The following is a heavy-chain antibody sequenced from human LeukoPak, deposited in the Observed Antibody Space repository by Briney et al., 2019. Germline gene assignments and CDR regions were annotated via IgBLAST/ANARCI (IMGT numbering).Heavy chain of an antibody. V-gene: IGHV5-51*01. CDR1: GYSFTNYW. D-gene: IGHD2-8*02. CDR3: ARKQGAYGGCFDY. Sequence: LGESLQISCKGSGYSFTNYWIGWVRQMPGKGLELMGIIYPGNSDTRYSPSFQGQVTISADKSISTAYLQWNSLKASDTAMYYCARKQGAYGGCFDYWGQGILVTVSS. CDR2: IYPGNSDT. J-gene: IGHJ4*02.